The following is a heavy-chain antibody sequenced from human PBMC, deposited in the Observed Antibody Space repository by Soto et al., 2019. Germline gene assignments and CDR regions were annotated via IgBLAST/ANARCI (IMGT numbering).Heavy chain of an antibody. D-gene: IGHD3-9*01. CDR2: ISYDGSEK. Sequence: GGSLRLSCAASGFTFSSYGMHWVRQAPGKGLEWVALISYDGSEKYYADSVKGRFSISRDNSRNTLYLQMNSLRGEDTAVYYCARDRDEILTGYHDYWGQGTEVTVSS. V-gene: IGHV3-30*19. CDR3: ARDRDEILTGYHDY. J-gene: IGHJ4*02. CDR1: GFTFSSYG.